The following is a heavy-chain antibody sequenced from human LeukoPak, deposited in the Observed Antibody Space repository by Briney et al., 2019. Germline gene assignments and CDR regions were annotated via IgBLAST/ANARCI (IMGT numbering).Heavy chain of an antibody. CDR3: ARAERTTAFDI. CDR2: IYYSGST. J-gene: IGHJ3*02. Sequence: SETLSLTCTVSGGSISSYYWGWIRQHPGKGLEWIGYIYYSGSTYYNPSLKSRVTISVDTSKNQFSLKLSSVTAADTAVYYCARAERTTAFDIWGQGTMVTVSS. D-gene: IGHD4-17*01. V-gene: IGHV4-59*06. CDR1: GGSISSYY.